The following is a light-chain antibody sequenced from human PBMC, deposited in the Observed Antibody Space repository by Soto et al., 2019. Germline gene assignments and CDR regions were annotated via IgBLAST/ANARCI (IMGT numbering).Light chain of an antibody. CDR2: DVS. J-gene: IGLJ2*01. CDR1: SSDVGAYNY. CDR3: SSYAGSNKVV. V-gene: IGLV2-8*01. Sequence: QSALTQPPSASGSPGQSVTISCTGTSSDVGAYNYVSWYQQYPGKAPKLMIYDVSKRPSGVPDRFSGSKSGNTASLTVSGLQAEDEADYYCSSYAGSNKVVFGGGTKVTVL.